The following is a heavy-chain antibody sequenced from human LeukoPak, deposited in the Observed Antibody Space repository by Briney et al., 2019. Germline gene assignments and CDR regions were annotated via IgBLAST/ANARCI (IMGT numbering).Heavy chain of an antibody. CDR3: ARDPDYGGGDY. Sequence: ASVKVSCKASGSTFSSYAISWVRQAPGQGLEWMGRIIPIFGIANYAQKFQGRVTITADKSTSTAYMELSSLRSEDTAVYYCARDPDYGGGDYWGQGTLVTVSS. D-gene: IGHD4-23*01. CDR1: GSTFSSYA. J-gene: IGHJ4*02. CDR2: IIPIFGIA. V-gene: IGHV1-69*04.